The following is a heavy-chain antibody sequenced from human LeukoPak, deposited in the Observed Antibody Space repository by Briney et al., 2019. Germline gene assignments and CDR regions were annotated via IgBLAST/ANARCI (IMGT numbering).Heavy chain of an antibody. J-gene: IGHJ4*02. CDR1: GFGFSVYS. Sequence: YPGGSLRLSCAASGFGFSVYSMNWVRQAPGKGLEWVSSISSRSYTDYADSVRGRFTISRDNAKNSLFLQMNSLRAEDTAVYYCASYGGFTSATLVDLLWGQGTLVTVSS. CDR2: ISSRSYT. D-gene: IGHD4-23*01. CDR3: ASYGGFTSATLVDLL. V-gene: IGHV3-69-1*01.